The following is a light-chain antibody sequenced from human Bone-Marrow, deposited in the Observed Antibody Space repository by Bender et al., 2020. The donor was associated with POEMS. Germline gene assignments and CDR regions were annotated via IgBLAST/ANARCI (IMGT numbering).Light chain of an antibody. V-gene: IGLV1-44*01. CDR1: NSNIGGNN. Sequence: QSVVTQPPSASGTPGQRVTISCSGSNSNIGGNNVNWYQHLPGTAPRLVVYSNYQRPSGVPARFSGSKSGTSASLAISDIQSEDEGDYYCSSWDDSLSGWVFGGGTKLTVL. J-gene: IGLJ3*02. CDR2: SNY. CDR3: SSWDDSLSGWV.